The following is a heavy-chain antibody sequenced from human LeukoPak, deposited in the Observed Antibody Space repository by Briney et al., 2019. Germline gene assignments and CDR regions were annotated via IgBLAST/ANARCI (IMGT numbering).Heavy chain of an antibody. J-gene: IGHJ3*02. CDR1: GGSISSYY. V-gene: IGHV4-59*01. Sequence: SETLSLTCTVSGGSISSYYWSWIRQPPGQGLEWIGYIYYSGSTNYNPPLKSRVTISVDTSKNQFSLKLSSVTAADTAVYYCARARTYYYDMGAFDIWGQGTMVTVSS. CDR3: ARARTYYYDMGAFDI. CDR2: IYYSGST. D-gene: IGHD3-22*01.